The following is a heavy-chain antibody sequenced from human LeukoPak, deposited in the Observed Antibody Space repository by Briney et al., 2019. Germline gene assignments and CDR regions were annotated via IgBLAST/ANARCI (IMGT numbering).Heavy chain of an antibody. D-gene: IGHD2-21*02. Sequence: GGSLRLSCAASGFTFSSYEMNWVRQAPGKGLEWISYISSSGSTRYYADSVKGRFTISRDNAKNSLYLQMNSLRAEDTAVYYCARVFVVVTGYYFDYWGRGTLVTVSS. J-gene: IGHJ4*02. V-gene: IGHV3-48*03. CDR3: ARVFVVVTGYYFDY. CDR1: GFTFSSYE. CDR2: ISSSGSTR.